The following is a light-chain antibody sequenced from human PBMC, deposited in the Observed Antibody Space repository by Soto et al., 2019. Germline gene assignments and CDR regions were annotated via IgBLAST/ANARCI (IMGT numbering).Light chain of an antibody. CDR3: QQYNNWPPIT. Sequence: EIVLTQSPGTLSVSPGGRATLSCRASQSISDTLAWYQQKPGQAPRLLIYGASTRATGIPARFSGSWSGTEFTLTISSLQSEDFAVYYFQQYNNWPPITFGQGTRLEIK. CDR1: QSISDT. J-gene: IGKJ5*01. CDR2: GAS. V-gene: IGKV3D-15*01.